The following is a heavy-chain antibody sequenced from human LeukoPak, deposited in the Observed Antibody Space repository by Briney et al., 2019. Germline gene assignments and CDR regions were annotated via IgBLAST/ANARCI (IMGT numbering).Heavy chain of an antibody. D-gene: IGHD3-9*01. Sequence: GGSLRLSCAASGFTFSSYAMHWVRHDPRKGLVWGSRINGDGRNINYAGSVRGRFTISRDNAKNTLYLQMNTLRVEDTAVYYCTRDLMDYDVSTGLHHYYMDVWGQGTTVTVSS. J-gene: IGHJ6*02. CDR2: INGDGRNI. V-gene: IGHV3-74*01. CDR1: GFTFSSYA. CDR3: TRDLMDYDVSTGLHHYYMDV.